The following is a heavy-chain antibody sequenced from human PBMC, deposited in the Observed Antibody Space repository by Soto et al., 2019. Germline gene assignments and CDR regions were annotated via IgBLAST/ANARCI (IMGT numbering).Heavy chain of an antibody. CDR3: ARAIGPTLFDY. CDR2: IGTTGDT. D-gene: IGHD3-22*01. Sequence: EVQLVESGGGLVQPGGSLRLSCSASGFTFSSYDMHWVRQCTGKGLEWVSAIGTTGDTYYAGSVKGRFTISRENAKNSLYLQMNSLRAGDTAIYFCARAIGPTLFDYWCQGTLVTVSS. CDR1: GFTFSSYD. J-gene: IGHJ4*02. V-gene: IGHV3-13*04.